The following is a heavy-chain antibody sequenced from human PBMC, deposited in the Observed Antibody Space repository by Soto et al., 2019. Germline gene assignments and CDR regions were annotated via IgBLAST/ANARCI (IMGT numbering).Heavy chain of an antibody. CDR2: IYYTGDT. V-gene: IGHV4-39*01. J-gene: IGHJ6*02. Sequence: QEQLQESGPGLVKPSETLSLTCSVSGGPIRSSTYYWGWIRHPPGKGLQWIGTIYYTGDTHYTPSLKSRVTISLDTPNNQFSLNLRAVTAADSAVYDCARLQGVWNGHETPYYCYGIDVWGPGTTVTVSS. D-gene: IGHD2-8*01. CDR3: ARLQGVWNGHETPYYCYGIDV. CDR1: GGPIRSSTYY.